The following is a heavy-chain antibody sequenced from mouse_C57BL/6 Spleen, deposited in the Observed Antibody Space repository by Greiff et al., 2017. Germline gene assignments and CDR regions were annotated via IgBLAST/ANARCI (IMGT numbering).Heavy chain of an antibody. CDR2: IYPGDGDT. J-gene: IGHJ4*01. CDR1: GYAFSSYW. CDR3: ACIYYGNSYYAMDY. D-gene: IGHD2-1*01. V-gene: IGHV1-80*01. Sequence: QVQLQQSGAELVKPGASVKISCKASGYAFSSYWMNWVKQRPGKGLEWIGQIYPGDGDTNYNGKFKGKGTLTADKSSSTAYMQLSSLTSEDSAVYFCACIYYGNSYYAMDYWGQGTSVTVSS.